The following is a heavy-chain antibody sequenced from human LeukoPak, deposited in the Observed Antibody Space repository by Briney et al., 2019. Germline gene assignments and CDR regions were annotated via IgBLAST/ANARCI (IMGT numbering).Heavy chain of an antibody. V-gene: IGHV3-9*01. Sequence: GGSLRLSCAASGFTFDAYATHWVRHAPGKGLEWVSGISWNSGSIGYADSVKGRFTISRDNAKNSLYLQMNSLRAEDTALYYCAKEAYSSSPKYYFDYWGEGTLVTVPS. D-gene: IGHD6-13*01. CDR3: AKEAYSSSPKYYFDY. CDR2: ISWNSGSI. CDR1: GFTFDAYA. J-gene: IGHJ4*02.